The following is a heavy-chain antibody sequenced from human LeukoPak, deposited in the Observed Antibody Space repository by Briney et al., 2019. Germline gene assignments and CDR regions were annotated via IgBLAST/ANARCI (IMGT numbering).Heavy chain of an antibody. CDR2: SYGDIIT. CDR1: GFTFSRNY. CDR3: ARAQSERLRYLDWLPFY. V-gene: IGHV3-53*01. D-gene: IGHD3-9*01. J-gene: IGHJ4*02. Sequence: GGSLRLSCAASGFTFSRNYMTWVRQAPGKGLEWVSVSYGDIITYYGNSVKGRFTISRDDSKNTVYLQMNSLRVEDTAVYYCARAQSERLRYLDWLPFYWGQGTQVTVSS.